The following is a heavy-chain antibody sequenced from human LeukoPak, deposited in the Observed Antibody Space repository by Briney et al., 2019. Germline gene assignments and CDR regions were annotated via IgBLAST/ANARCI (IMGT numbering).Heavy chain of an antibody. CDR3: AKDGDYYDSSGLDAFDI. Sequence: GGSLRLSCAASGFTFDDYAMHWVRQAPGKGLEWVSGISWNSGSIGYADSVKGRFTISRDNAKNSLYLQMNSLRAEDTALYYCAKDGDYYDSSGLDAFDIWGQGTMVTVSS. CDR2: ISWNSGSI. CDR1: GFTFDDYA. V-gene: IGHV3-9*01. J-gene: IGHJ3*02. D-gene: IGHD3-22*01.